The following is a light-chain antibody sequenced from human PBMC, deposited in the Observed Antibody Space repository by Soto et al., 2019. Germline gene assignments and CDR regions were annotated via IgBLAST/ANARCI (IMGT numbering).Light chain of an antibody. V-gene: IGKV3-11*01. J-gene: IGKJ4*01. CDR3: QQRNNWPPAT. Sequence: EIVLTQSPATLSLSPGERATVSCRASQSVGRHLAWYQQKPGQAPRLLIYDASNRATGVPARFSGSVSGTDFTLSISSLEPEDFAVYYCQQRNNWPPATFGGGTKVEIK. CDR2: DAS. CDR1: QSVGRH.